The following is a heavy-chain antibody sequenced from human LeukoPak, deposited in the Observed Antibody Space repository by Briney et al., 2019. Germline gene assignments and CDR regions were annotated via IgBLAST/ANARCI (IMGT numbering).Heavy chain of an antibody. D-gene: IGHD6-6*01. J-gene: IGHJ5*02. V-gene: IGHV3-23*01. CDR1: GFTFSSYA. CDR3: AKAPYSSSPVWFDP. Sequence: GGSLRLSCAASGFTFSSYAMSWVRQAPGKGLEWVPAISGSGGSTYYADSVKGRFTISRDNSKNTLYLQMNSLRAEDTAVYYCAKAPYSSSPVWFDPWGQGTLVTVSP. CDR2: ISGSGGST.